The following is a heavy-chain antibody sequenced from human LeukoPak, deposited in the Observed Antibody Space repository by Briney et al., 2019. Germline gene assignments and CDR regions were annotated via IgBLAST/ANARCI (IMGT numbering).Heavy chain of an antibody. V-gene: IGHV1-2*02. CDR2: INPNSGGT. CDR1: GYTFTAYY. Sequence: ASVKVSXKASGYTFTAYYMHWVRQAPGQGLEWIGWINPNSGGTKYAQKFQGRVTMTRDTSISTAYMELSRLRSDYTAVYYCARDWLLLDYWGQGTLVTVSS. CDR3: ARDWLLLDY. J-gene: IGHJ4*02. D-gene: IGHD3-22*01.